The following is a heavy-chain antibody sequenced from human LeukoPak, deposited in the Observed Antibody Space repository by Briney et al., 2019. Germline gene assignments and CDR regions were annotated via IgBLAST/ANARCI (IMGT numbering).Heavy chain of an antibody. CDR2: INHSGST. CDR3: ARGVLGGYYYYYYMDV. V-gene: IGHV4-34*01. D-gene: IGHD3-16*01. J-gene: IGHJ6*03. CDR1: GGSFSGYY. Sequence: SETLSLTCAVYGGSFSGYYWRWIRQPPGKGLEWIGEINHSGSTNYNPSLKSRVTKSVDTSNNQFSLKLSSVTAADTGVYYCARGVLGGYYYYYYMDVWGKGTTVTVSS.